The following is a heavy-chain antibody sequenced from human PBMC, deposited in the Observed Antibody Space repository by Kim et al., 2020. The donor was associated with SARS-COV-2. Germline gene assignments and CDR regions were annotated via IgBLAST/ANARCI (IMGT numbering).Heavy chain of an antibody. V-gene: IGHV3-30*18. Sequence: GGSLRLSCAASGFTFSSYGMHWVRQAPGKGLEWVAVISYDGSNKYYADSVKGRFTISRDNSKNTLYLQMNSLRAEDTAVYYCAKEGDSGGLIDYWGQGTLVTVSS. CDR1: GFTFSSYG. CDR2: ISYDGSNK. J-gene: IGHJ4*02. D-gene: IGHD2-15*01. CDR3: AKEGDSGGLIDY.